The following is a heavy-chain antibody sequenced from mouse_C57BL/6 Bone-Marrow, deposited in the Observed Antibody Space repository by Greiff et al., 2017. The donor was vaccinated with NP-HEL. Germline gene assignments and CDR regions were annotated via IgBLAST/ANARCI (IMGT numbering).Heavy chain of an antibody. J-gene: IGHJ4*01. V-gene: IGHV5-17*01. Sequence: EVQVVESGGGLVKPGGSLKLSCAASGFTFSDYGMHWVRQAPEKGLEWVAYISSGSSTIYYADTVKGRSTISRDNAKNTLFLQMTSLKSDDTAMYYCARVQTFYAMDYWGQGTTVTVSS. CDR2: ISSGSSTI. CDR1: GFTFSDYG. CDR3: ARVQTFYAMDY.